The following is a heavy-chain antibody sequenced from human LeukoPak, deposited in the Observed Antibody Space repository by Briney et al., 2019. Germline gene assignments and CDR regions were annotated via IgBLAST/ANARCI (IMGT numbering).Heavy chain of an antibody. CDR3: ARDLLGWELHYFDY. CDR1: GFTFSSYG. J-gene: IGHJ4*02. CDR2: IHHDGSNK. Sequence: GGSLRLSCAASGFTFSSYGMHWVRQAPGKGLDWVAFIHHDGSNKYYADSVRGRFTISRDNSKNTLYLQMNSLRAEDTAVYYCARDLLGWELHYFDYWGQGTLVTVSS. D-gene: IGHD1-26*01. V-gene: IGHV3-30*02.